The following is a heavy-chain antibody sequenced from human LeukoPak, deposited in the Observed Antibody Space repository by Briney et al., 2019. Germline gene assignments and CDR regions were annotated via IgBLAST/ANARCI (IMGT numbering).Heavy chain of an antibody. CDR3: ARVGHRHGHYFDF. V-gene: IGHV3-66*01. J-gene: IGHJ4*02. CDR1: GFTFGSYG. D-gene: IGHD1-26*01. CDR2: IYSVGST. Sequence: GGSLRLSCAASGFTFGSYGMNWVRQAPGKGLEWVSVIYSVGSTYYADSVKGRFIISRDDSKSTLYLQMNTLRAEDTAVYHCARVGHRHGHYFDFWGQGTLATVSS.